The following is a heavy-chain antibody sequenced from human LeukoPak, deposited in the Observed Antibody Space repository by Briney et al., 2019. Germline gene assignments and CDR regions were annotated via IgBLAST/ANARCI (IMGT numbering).Heavy chain of an antibody. CDR3: ASTSVAGPFDY. V-gene: IGHV3-48*03. CDR2: ISSSGSTI. Sequence: GGSLRLSCAASGFTFSSYEMNWVRQAPGKGLEWVSYISSSGSTIYYADSVKGRFTISRDNAKNSLYLQMNSLRAEDTAVYYCASTSVAGPFDYWGQGTLVTVSS. CDR1: GFTFSSYE. J-gene: IGHJ4*02. D-gene: IGHD6-19*01.